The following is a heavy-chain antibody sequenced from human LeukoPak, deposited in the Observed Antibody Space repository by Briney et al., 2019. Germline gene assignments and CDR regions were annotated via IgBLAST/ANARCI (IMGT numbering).Heavy chain of an antibody. Sequence: GASVKVSCKASGCTFTSYAMNWVRQAPGQGLEWMGIINPSGGSTSYAQKFQGRVTMTRDMSTSTDYMELSSLRSEDTAVYYCARDNSVEDTAWWFDPWGQGTLVTVSS. CDR1: GCTFTSYA. CDR3: ARDNSVEDTAWWFDP. D-gene: IGHD4-23*01. V-gene: IGHV1-46*01. J-gene: IGHJ5*02. CDR2: INPSGGST.